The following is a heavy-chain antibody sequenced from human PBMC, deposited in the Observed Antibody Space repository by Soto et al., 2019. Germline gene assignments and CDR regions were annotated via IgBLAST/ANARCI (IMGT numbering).Heavy chain of an antibody. V-gene: IGHV3-48*01. Sequence: EVQLVESGGGLVQPGGSLRLSCAASGFTFSSYSMNWVRQAPGKGLEWVSYISSSSSTIYYADSEKGRFTISRDNAKNSLYLQMNSLRAEDTAVYYCARDNGDLGGAVDYWGQGPLVTVSS. CDR2: ISSSSSTI. J-gene: IGHJ4*02. CDR1: GFTFSSYS. D-gene: IGHD4-17*01. CDR3: ARDNGDLGGAVDY.